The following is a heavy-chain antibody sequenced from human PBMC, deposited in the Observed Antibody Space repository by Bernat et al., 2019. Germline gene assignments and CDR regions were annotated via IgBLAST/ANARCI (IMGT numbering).Heavy chain of an antibody. CDR2: IKSKTDGGTT. CDR1: GFTFSNAW. V-gene: IGHV3-15*07. D-gene: IGHD6-19*01. CDR3: TYRGYSSGWYVIDAFDI. J-gene: IGHJ3*02. Sequence: EVQLVESGGGLVKPGGSLRLSCAASGFTFSNAWMNWVRQAPGKGLEWVGRIKSKTDGGTTDYAAPVKDRFTISRDDSKNTLYLQMNSLKTEDTAVYYCTYRGYSSGWYVIDAFDIWGQGTMVTVSS.